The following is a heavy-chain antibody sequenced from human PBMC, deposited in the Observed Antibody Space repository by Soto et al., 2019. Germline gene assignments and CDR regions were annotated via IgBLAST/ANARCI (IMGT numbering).Heavy chain of an antibody. D-gene: IGHD6-19*01. CDR2: IIPIFGTA. CDR3: ASPGSARSSGSPTYYYYYGMDV. Sequence: SVKVSCKASGGTFSSYAISWVRQAPGQGLEWMGGIIPIFGTANYAQKFQGRVTITADESTSTAYMELSSLRSEDTAVYYCASPGSARSSGSPTYYYYYGMDVWGQGTTVTVSS. J-gene: IGHJ6*02. CDR1: GGTFSSYA. V-gene: IGHV1-69*13.